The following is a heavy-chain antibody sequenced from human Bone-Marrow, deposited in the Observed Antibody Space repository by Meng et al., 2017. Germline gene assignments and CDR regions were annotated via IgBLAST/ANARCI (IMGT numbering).Heavy chain of an antibody. J-gene: IGHJ4*02. CDR3: ARLAAAGQLDY. CDR2: IYYSGST. Sequence: QVQLQESCPGLVKPSQTLSLTFTFSGGSISSGGYYWSWIRQHPGKGLEWIGYIYYSGSTYYNPSLKSLVTISVETSKNQFSLKLSSVTAADTAVYYCARLAAAGQLDYWGQGTLVTVSS. D-gene: IGHD6-13*01. V-gene: IGHV4-31*01. CDR1: GGSISSGGYY.